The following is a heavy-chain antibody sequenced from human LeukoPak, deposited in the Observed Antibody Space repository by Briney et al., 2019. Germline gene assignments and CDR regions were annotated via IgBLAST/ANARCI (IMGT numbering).Heavy chain of an antibody. CDR1: GFTFSSYW. CDR2: IKHDGSET. Sequence: PGGSLRLSCAASGFTFSSYWMSWVRQAPGKGLEWVANIKHDGSETFYVDSVKGRFTISRDNAENSLYLQMNSLRDDDTAVYYCARVEPAKSDDCWGQGTLVTVSS. J-gene: IGHJ4*02. V-gene: IGHV3-7*03. CDR3: ARVEPAKSDDC.